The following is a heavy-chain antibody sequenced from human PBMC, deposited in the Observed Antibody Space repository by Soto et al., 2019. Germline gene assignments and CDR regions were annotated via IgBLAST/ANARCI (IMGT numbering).Heavy chain of an antibody. CDR1: GFTFSSYW. CDR3: AREGASLYGMDV. Sequence: GGSLRLSCAASGFTFSSYWMHWVRQAPGKGLVWVSRINSDGSSTSYADSVKGRFTISRDNAKNTLYLQMNSLRAEDTAVYYCAREGASLYGMDVWGQGTTVTVSS. J-gene: IGHJ6*02. V-gene: IGHV3-74*01. CDR2: INSDGSST.